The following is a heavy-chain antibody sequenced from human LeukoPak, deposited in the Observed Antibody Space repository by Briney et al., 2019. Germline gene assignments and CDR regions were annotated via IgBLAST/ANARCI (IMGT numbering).Heavy chain of an antibody. J-gene: IGHJ4*02. CDR3: ARGWMSRDGYNNDY. D-gene: IGHD5-24*01. CDR2: ISAYNGNT. CDR1: GYTFTSYG. V-gene: IGHV1-18*01. Sequence: ASVKVSCKASGYTFTSYGISWVRQAPGQGLEWMGWISAYNGNTNYAQKFQGRVTMTRNTSISTAYMELSSLRSEDTAVYYCARGWMSRDGYNNDYWGQGTLVTVSS.